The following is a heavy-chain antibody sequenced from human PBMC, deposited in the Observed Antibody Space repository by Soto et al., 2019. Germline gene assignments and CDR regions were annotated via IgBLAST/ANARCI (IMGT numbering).Heavy chain of an antibody. CDR1: GYTFTSYG. J-gene: IGHJ6*03. CDR2: ISAYNGNT. V-gene: IGHV1-18*01. D-gene: IGHD6-6*01. CDR3: ARVAGSIAARPPYYHYYMDV. Sequence: ASVKVSCKASGYTFTSYGISWVRQAPGQGLEWMGWISAYNGNTNYAQKLQGRVTMTTDTSTSTAYMELRSLRSDDTAVYYCARVAGSIAARPPYYHYYMDVWGKGTTVTVSS.